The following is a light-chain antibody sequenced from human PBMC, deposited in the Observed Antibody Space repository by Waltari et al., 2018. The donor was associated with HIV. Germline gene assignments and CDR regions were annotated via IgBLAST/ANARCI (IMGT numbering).Light chain of an antibody. CDR1: SSYIGGCNY. Sequence: QSALTQPPSASGSLGQSVTISCTGTSSYIGGCNYVSWYQHDPGKPPKLMIYDVSRMPSWFASRFTGAKSCSTASLTVSGRQAEHEADYYCSSYGGANKPVVFGGGTKLTVL. V-gene: IGLV2-8*01. CDR3: SSYGGANKPVV. CDR2: DVS. J-gene: IGLJ2*01.